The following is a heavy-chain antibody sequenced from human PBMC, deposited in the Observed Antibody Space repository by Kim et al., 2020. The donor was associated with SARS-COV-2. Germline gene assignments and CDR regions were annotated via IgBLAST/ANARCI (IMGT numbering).Heavy chain of an antibody. D-gene: IGHD1-26*01. V-gene: IGHV3-23*01. CDR1: GFTFSSYA. J-gene: IGHJ4*02. CDR2: ISASGGST. Sequence: GGSLRLSCAASGFTFSSYALSWVRQAPGKGLDWVSAISASGGSTYCADSVKGRFTISRDNSRNTLYLQMNSLRAEDTAVYYCTKGRYSGNYYFDYWGQGTLVNVSS. CDR3: TKGRYSGNYYFDY.